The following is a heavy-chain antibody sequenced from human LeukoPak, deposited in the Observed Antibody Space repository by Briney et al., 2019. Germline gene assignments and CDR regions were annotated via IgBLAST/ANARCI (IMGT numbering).Heavy chain of an antibody. Sequence: PSETLSLTCSVSGASINKTYNYYWGWIRQPPGKGLEWLGSIYYSGSTLYNPSLKSRVTISVDTSTNQFSLELTSVTAADTAVYYCVRDKYGYFDYWGQGPLVTVSS. J-gene: IGHJ4*02. CDR2: IYYSGST. V-gene: IGHV4-39*01. CDR1: GASINKTYNYY. CDR3: VRDKYGYFDY. D-gene: IGHD2-8*01.